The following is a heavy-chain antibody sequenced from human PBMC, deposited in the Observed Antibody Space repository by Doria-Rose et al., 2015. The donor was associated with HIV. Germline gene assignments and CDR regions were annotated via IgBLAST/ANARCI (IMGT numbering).Heavy chain of an antibody. CDR2: SFSDDER. CDR1: GVSLSSPGMG. J-gene: IGHJ4*02. D-gene: IGHD6-13*01. Sequence: QITLKESGPVLVKPTETLTLTCTVSGVSLSSPGMGVSWIRQPPGKALEWLANSFSDDERSYKTSLKSRLTISRVTCKSQVVLIMTDMDPVDTATYYCARIKSSRWYHKYYFDFWGQGTLVIVSA. V-gene: IGHV2-26*01. CDR3: ARIKSSRWYHKYYFDF.